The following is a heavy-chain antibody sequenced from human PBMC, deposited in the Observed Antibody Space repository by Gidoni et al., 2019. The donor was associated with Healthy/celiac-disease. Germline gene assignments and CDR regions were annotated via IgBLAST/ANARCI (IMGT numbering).Heavy chain of an antibody. CDR3: ARARYSGYDRSFRNFDY. Sequence: EVQLVESGGGLVKPGGSLRLSCAASGFTFSSYSMNWVRQAPGKGLEWVSSISSSSSYIYYADSVKGRFTISRDNAKNSLYLQMNSLRAEDTAVYYCARARYSGYDRSFRNFDYWGQGTLVTVSS. CDR1: GFTFSSYS. D-gene: IGHD5-12*01. CDR2: ISSSSSYI. V-gene: IGHV3-21*01. J-gene: IGHJ4*02.